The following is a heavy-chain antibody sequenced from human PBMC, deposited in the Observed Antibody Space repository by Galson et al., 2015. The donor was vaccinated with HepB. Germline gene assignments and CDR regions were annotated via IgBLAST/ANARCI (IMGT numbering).Heavy chain of an antibody. V-gene: IGHV5-51*03. J-gene: IGHJ3*02. Sequence: QSGAEVKKPGESLKISCKGSGYSFTSYWIGWVRQMPGKGLEWMGIIYPGDSDTRYSPSFQGQVTISADKSISTAYLQWSSLKASDTAMYYCARPRYDSSGYRDWDAFDIWGQGTMVTVSS. CDR2: IYPGDSDT. D-gene: IGHD3-22*01. CDR3: ARPRYDSSGYRDWDAFDI. CDR1: GYSFTSYW.